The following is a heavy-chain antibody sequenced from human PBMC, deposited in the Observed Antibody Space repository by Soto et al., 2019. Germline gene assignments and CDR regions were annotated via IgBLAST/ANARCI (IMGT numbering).Heavy chain of an antibody. Sequence: ASVKVSCKASGYIFTGYYINWVRQAPGQGLEWMGWINPNSGDTSFLQKFQGRVSMTTDTSINTAYMELSRVTSDDTAVYYCARPFCSSNSCHNWFDSWGQGTLVTVSS. CDR3: ARPFCSSNSCHNWFDS. CDR1: GYIFTGYY. V-gene: IGHV1-2*02. D-gene: IGHD2-2*01. J-gene: IGHJ5*01. CDR2: INPNSGDT.